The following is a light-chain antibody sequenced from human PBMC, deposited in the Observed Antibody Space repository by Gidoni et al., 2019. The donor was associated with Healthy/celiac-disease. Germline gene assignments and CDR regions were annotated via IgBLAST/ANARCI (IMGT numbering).Light chain of an antibody. J-gene: IGKJ2*01. CDR3: QQYNSYPYT. Sequence: DIQMTQSPSTLSASVGDRVTITCRASQSISSWLAWYQQKPGKAPKLLIYKASSLESGVPSRFSGSGSGTEFTLTISSLQPDDYATYYCQQYNSYPYTFGQGTKLEIK. CDR2: KAS. V-gene: IGKV1-5*03. CDR1: QSISSW.